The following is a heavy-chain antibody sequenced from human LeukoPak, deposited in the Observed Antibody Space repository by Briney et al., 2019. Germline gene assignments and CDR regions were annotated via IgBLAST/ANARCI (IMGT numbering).Heavy chain of an antibody. V-gene: IGHV1-18*01. D-gene: IGHD3-22*01. CDR2: ISAYNGNA. CDR3: ARDGLNYYDSSGPNWFDP. CDR1: GYTFTSYG. Sequence: ASVKVSCKASGYTFTSYGISWVRQAPGQGLEWMGWISAYNGNANYAQKLQGRVTMTTDTSTSTAYMELRSLRSDDTAVYYCARDGLNYYDSSGPNWFDPWGQGTLVTVSS. J-gene: IGHJ5*02.